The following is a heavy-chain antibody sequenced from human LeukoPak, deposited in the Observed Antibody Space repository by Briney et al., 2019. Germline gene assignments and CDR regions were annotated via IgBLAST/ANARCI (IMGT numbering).Heavy chain of an antibody. Sequence: TSSETLSLTCTVSGGSISSSSYYWGWIRQPPGKGLEWIGSIYYSGSTYYNPSLKSRVTISVDTSKNQFSLKLSSVTAADTAVYYCARSPIAVAGTEYYFDYWGQGTLVTVSS. D-gene: IGHD6-19*01. J-gene: IGHJ4*02. CDR2: IYYSGST. V-gene: IGHV4-39*01. CDR1: GGSISSSSYY. CDR3: ARSPIAVAGTEYYFDY.